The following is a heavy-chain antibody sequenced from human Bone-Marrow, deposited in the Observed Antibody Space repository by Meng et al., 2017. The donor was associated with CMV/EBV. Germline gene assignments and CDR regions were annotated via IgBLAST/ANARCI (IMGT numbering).Heavy chain of an antibody. V-gene: IGHV3-7*04. CDR2: MNQDGSQK. CDR3: ARVASAGRGMDF. D-gene: IGHD6-13*01. CDR1: GFTFSSHW. Sequence: GESLKISCAASGFTFSSHWMTWVRQAPGKGLEWVANMNQDGSQKNYVDSVKGRFTISRDNAKNSLFLQMNSLRAEDTAVYYCARVASAGRGMDFWGQGTTVTVSS. J-gene: IGHJ6*02.